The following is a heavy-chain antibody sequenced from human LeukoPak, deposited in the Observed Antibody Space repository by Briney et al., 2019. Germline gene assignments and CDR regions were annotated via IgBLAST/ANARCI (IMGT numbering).Heavy chain of an antibody. Sequence: GGSLRLSCAASGFTFDDYGMSWVRQAPGKGLEWVAVISYDGSNKYYADSVKGRFTISRDNSKNTLYLQMNSLRAEDTAVYYCAKSQTRIRRLYYFDYWGQGTLVTVSS. D-gene: IGHD2-2*01. CDR1: GFTFDDYG. J-gene: IGHJ4*02. V-gene: IGHV3-30*18. CDR2: ISYDGSNK. CDR3: AKSQTRIRRLYYFDY.